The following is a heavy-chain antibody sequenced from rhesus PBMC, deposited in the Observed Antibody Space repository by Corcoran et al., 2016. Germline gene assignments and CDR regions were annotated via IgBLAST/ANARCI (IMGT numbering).Heavy chain of an antibody. V-gene: IGHV4S10*01. J-gene: IGHJ4*01. Sequence: QVQLQESGPGVVKPSETLSLTCAVSGGSLSDRYRWSWTRQPPGKGLGWIGYISGSSTRANYHPSREQRVAISKDPSKNQFALTLSSVAAAGTAVYYCARGGENWGQGVLVTVSS. CDR3: ARGGEN. D-gene: IGHD1-44*01. CDR1: GGSLSDRYR. CDR2: ISGSSTRA.